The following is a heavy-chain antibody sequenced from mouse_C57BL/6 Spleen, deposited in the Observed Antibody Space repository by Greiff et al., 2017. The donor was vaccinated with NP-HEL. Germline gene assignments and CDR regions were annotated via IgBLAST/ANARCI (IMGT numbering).Heavy chain of an antibody. CDR2: ISNLAYSI. CDR1: GFTFSDYG. Sequence: EVQLVESGGGLVQPGGSLKLSCAASGFTFSDYGMAWVRQAPRKGPEWVAFISNLAYSIYYADTVTGRFTISRENAKNTLYLEMSSLRSEDTAMYYCARTGIYYGNYGFAYWGQGTLVTVSA. J-gene: IGHJ3*01. V-gene: IGHV5-15*01. CDR3: ARTGIYYGNYGFAY. D-gene: IGHD2-1*01.